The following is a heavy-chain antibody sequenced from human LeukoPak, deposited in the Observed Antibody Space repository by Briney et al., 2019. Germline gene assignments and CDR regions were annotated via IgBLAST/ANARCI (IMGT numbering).Heavy chain of an antibody. D-gene: IGHD2-15*01. CDR1: GYTFTRYY. V-gene: IGHV1-46*01. Sequence: ASVKVSCKASGYTFTRYYMNWVRQAPGQGLEWMGIINPSGGSTSYAQKFQGRVTMTRDMSTSTVYMELSSLRAEDTAVYYCARARVAATHWGQGTLVTVSS. J-gene: IGHJ4*02. CDR2: INPSGGST. CDR3: ARARVAATH.